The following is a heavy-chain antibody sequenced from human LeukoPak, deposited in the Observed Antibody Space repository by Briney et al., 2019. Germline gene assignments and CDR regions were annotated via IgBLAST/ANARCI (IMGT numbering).Heavy chain of an antibody. CDR2: IYYSGST. V-gene: IGHV4-61*10. J-gene: IGHJ6*03. D-gene: IGHD3-10*01. CDR3: ARDRSMVRGDPPPGPTPEYYYYYMDV. Sequence: ETLSLTCSVSDGAISNINYFWSWIRQPAGKGLEWIGYIYYSGSTNYNPSLKSRVTISVDTSKNQFSLKLSSVTAADTAVYYCARDRSMVRGDPPPGPTPEYYYYYMDVWGKGTTVTISS. CDR1: DGAISNINYF.